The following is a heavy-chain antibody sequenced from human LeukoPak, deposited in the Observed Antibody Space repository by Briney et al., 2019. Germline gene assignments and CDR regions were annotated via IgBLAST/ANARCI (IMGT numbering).Heavy chain of an antibody. Sequence: ASVKVSCKASGYTFTSYDINWVRQATGQGLEWMGWMNPNSGNTVYAQKFQGRITMTRNTSISTAYMDLSSLRSEGTAVYYCARVPRWFGEPFDYWGQGTLVTVSS. CDR3: ARVPRWFGEPFDY. V-gene: IGHV1-8*01. D-gene: IGHD3-10*01. J-gene: IGHJ4*02. CDR1: GYTFTSYD. CDR2: MNPNSGNT.